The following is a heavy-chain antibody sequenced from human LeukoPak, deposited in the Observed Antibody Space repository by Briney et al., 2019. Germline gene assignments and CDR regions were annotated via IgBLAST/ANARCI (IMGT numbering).Heavy chain of an antibody. CDR3: ARVAAAGFDC. V-gene: IGHV3-7*04. D-gene: IGHD6-13*01. CDR2: IDQDGSEI. Sequence: GGSLRLSCAASGFTFSGYWMSWVRQAPGKGLERVANIDQDGSEIYYVDSVKGRFTISRDNAKNSLSLHMNSLRAEDTAVYYCARVAAAGFDCWGQGTLVTVSS. J-gene: IGHJ4*02. CDR1: GFTFSGYW.